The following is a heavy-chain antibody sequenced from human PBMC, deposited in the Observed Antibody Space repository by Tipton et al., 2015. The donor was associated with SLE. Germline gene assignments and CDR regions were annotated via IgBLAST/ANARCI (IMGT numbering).Heavy chain of an antibody. D-gene: IGHD2-15*01. CDR1: GGSISSYY. CDR2: IYYSGST. J-gene: IGHJ3*02. Sequence: TLSLTCTVSGGSISSYYRSWIRQPPGKGLEWIGYIYYSGSTNYNPSLKSRVTISVDTSKNQFSLKLSSVTAADTAVYYCARSSGGDDAFDIWGQGTMVTVSS. V-gene: IGHV4-59*01. CDR3: ARSSGGDDAFDI.